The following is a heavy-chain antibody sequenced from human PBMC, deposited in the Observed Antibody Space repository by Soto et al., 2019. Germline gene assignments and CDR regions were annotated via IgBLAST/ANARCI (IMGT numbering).Heavy chain of an antibody. CDR1: GGSISSGDYY. D-gene: IGHD6-13*01. CDR3: ARTKLAAAGTEEGWFDP. V-gene: IGHV4-30-4*01. Sequence: PSETLSLTCTVSGGSISSGDYYWSWIRQPPGKGLEWIGYIYYSGSTYYNPSLKSRVTISVDTSKIQFSLKLSSVTAADTAVYYCARTKLAAAGTEEGWFDPWGRGTLVTVSS. CDR2: IYYSGST. J-gene: IGHJ5*02.